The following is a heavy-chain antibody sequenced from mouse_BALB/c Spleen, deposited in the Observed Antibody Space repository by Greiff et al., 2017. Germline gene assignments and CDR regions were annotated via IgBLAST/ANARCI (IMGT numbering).Heavy chain of an antibody. D-gene: IGHD2-4*01. V-gene: IGHV1S81*02. J-gene: IGHJ3*01. Sequence: VQLQQSGAELVKPGASVKLSCKASGYTFTSYYMYWVKQRPGQGLEWIGEINPSNGGTNFNEKFKSKATLTVDKSSSTAYMQLSSLTSEDSAVYYCTRWDYDVLFAYWGQGTLVTVSA. CDR3: TRWDYDVLFAY. CDR2: INPSNGGT. CDR1: GYTFTSYY.